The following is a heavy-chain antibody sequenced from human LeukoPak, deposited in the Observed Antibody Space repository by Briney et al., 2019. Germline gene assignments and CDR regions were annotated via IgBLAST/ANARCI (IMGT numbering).Heavy chain of an antibody. CDR3: ARQEYCSGGSCYHFDY. J-gene: IGHJ4*02. V-gene: IGHV4-38-2*01. Sequence: PSETLSLTCAVSGYSISSGYYWGWIRQPPGKGLEWIGSIYHSGSTYYNPSPKSRVTISVDTSKNQFSLKLSSVTAADTAVYYCARQEYCSGGSCYHFDYWGQGTLVTVSS. D-gene: IGHD2-15*01. CDR1: GYSISSGYY. CDR2: IYHSGST.